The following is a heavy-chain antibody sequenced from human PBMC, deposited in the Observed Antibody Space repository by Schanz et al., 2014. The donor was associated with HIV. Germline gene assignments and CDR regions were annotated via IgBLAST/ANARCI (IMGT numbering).Heavy chain of an antibody. D-gene: IGHD3-16*01. CDR2: IKSKTDGGTT. CDR1: GFTFSNAW. V-gene: IGHV3-15*01. J-gene: IGHJ4*02. Sequence: EVQLVESGGGLVKPGGSLRLSCAASGFTFSNAWMNWVRQAPGKGLEWVGRIKSKTDGGTTDYAAPVKGRFTISRDDAKNTLYLQMNSLRDEDTAVYYCARDRPRVTLPTCFDYWGQGTLATVSS. CDR3: ARDRPRVTLPTCFDY.